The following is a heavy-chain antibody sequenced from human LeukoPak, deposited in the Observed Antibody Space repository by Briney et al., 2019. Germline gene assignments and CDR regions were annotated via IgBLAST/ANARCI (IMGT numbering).Heavy chain of an antibody. V-gene: IGHV3-53*04. Sequence: PGGSLRLSCAASGFTFSDYYMSWVRQAPGKGLEWVSVIYSGGSTYYADSVKGRFTISRHNSKNTLYLQMNSLRAEDTAVYYCARGGSFYYYYGMDVWGQGTTVTVFS. CDR1: GFTFSDYY. J-gene: IGHJ6*02. CDR3: ARGGSFYYYYGMDV. CDR2: IYSGGST. D-gene: IGHD5-12*01.